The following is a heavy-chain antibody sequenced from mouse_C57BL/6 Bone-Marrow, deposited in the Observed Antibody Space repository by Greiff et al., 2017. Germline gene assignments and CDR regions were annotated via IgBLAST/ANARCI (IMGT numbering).Heavy chain of an antibody. D-gene: IGHD1-1*01. CDR3: ATPYYGSSSSYWYFDV. CDR1: GFSLTSYG. J-gene: IGHJ1*03. CDR2: IWSGGST. Sequence: QVQLQQSGPGLVQPSQSLSITCTVSGFSLTSYGVHWVRQSPGKGLEWLGVIWSGGSTDYNAAFISRLSISKDNSKSQVFFKMNSLQADDTAIYYCATPYYGSSSSYWYFDVWGTGTTATVSS. V-gene: IGHV2-2*01.